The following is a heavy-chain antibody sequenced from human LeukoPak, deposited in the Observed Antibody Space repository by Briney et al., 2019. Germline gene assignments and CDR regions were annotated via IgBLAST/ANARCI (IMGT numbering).Heavy chain of an antibody. J-gene: IGHJ4*02. CDR1: GGTFSSYA. CDR3: ASSSGYYAEAFDY. CDR2: IIPIFGTA. D-gene: IGHD3-22*01. Sequence: SVKVSCKASGGTFSSYATSWVRQAPGQGLEWMGGIIPIFGTANYAQKFQGRVTITTDESTSTAYMELSSLRSEDTAVYYCASSSGYYAEAFDYWGQGTLVTVSS. V-gene: IGHV1-69*05.